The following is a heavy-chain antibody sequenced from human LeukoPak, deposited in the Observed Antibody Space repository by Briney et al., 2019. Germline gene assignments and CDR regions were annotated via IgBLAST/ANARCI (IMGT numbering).Heavy chain of an antibody. Sequence: PGGSLRRSCAASGFTFSSYWMHWVRQAPGKGLVWVSRINSDESSISYADSVKGRFTISRDNAKSTLYLQMNSLRAEDTAVYYCVRVVGGRQADYWGQGTLVTVSS. CDR1: GFTFSSYW. D-gene: IGHD2-15*01. V-gene: IGHV3-74*01. CDR3: VRVVGGRQADY. J-gene: IGHJ4*02. CDR2: INSDESSI.